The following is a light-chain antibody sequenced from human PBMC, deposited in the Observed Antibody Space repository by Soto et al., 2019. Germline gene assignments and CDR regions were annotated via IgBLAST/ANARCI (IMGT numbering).Light chain of an antibody. CDR3: QQYNNWPREG. Sequence: EIVMTQSPATLSVSPGERATLSCRASQSVNSNLAWYQQKPGQAPRLLIYDASNRATGIPARFSGSGSGTEFTLTISSLQSEDFAVYYCQQYNNWPREGFGQGTKVDIK. J-gene: IGKJ1*01. CDR1: QSVNSN. V-gene: IGKV3D-15*01. CDR2: DAS.